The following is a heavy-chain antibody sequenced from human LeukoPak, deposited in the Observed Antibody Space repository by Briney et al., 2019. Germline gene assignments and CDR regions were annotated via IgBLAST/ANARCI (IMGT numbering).Heavy chain of an antibody. V-gene: IGHV4-34*01. J-gene: IGHJ4*02. CDR3: VRMVAGIEFGY. CDR1: GGSFSGYY. Sequence: SETLSLTCAVYGGSFSGYYWSWIRQPPGKGLEWIGEINHSGSTNYNPSLKSRVTISVDTSKNQFSLKLSSVTAADTAVYYCVRMVAGIEFGYWGQGTLVTVSS. D-gene: IGHD2-15*01. CDR2: INHSGST.